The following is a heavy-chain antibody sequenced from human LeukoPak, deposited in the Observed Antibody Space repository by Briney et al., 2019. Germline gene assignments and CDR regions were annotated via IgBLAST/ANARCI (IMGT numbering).Heavy chain of an antibody. D-gene: IGHD3-3*02. CDR3: ARILEGSGVTFEI. Sequence: SETLSLTCIVSGGSMNNYYWSWIRQPPGKGLEWIAYIHYTGITNYNPYLKSRVTISLDTSKSQFSLKLNSVTAADTAFYYCARILEGSGVTFEIWGQGTMVTVSS. CDR2: IHYTGIT. J-gene: IGHJ3*02. V-gene: IGHV4-59*01. CDR1: GGSMNNYY.